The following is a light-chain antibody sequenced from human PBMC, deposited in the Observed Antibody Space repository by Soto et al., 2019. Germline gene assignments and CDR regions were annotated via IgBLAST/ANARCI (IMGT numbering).Light chain of an antibody. J-gene: IGKJ5*01. CDR2: FGS. V-gene: IGKV2-28*01. CDR1: QSLLYNNTYNY. Sequence: EILITQSPLTLPVTPGEPASISCRASQSLLYNNTYNYLDWYVQKPGQSPQLLIYFGSNRAPGVPDRFSGSGSGTDFTLKINRVEAEDVGTYYCMQALQSLTFGQGHDWRI. CDR3: MQALQSLT.